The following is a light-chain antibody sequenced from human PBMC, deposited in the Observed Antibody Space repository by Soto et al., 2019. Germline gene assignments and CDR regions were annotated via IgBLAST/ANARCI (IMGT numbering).Light chain of an antibody. CDR1: QAINNN. J-gene: IGKJ4*01. CDR2: EES. CDR3: QQVKSYPRT. V-gene: IGKV1-9*01. Sequence: DIQMTQSPSTLSPSVGDRVTMACRASQAINNNLAWYQQKPGNPPRLLIYEESTLHSGVPSRFSGRKVGTQFILTIDSLQPEDFATYYCQQVKSYPRTFGGGTKVDIK.